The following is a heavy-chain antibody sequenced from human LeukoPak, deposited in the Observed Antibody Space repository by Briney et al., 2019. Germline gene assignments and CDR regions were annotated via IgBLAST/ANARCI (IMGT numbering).Heavy chain of an antibody. D-gene: IGHD1-26*01. J-gene: IGHJ3*02. CDR2: IKPNSGDT. Sequence: ASVEVSCKASGYTFTDYFIHWVRQAPGQGLEWMGWIKPNSGDTKYAEKFQGRVTMTRDTSISTAYMELSRLISDDTAVYYRTRDWGPNSGNFHYDGFDIWGQGTMVTVSS. V-gene: IGHV1-2*02. CDR1: GYTFTDYF. CDR3: TRDWGPNSGNFHYDGFDI.